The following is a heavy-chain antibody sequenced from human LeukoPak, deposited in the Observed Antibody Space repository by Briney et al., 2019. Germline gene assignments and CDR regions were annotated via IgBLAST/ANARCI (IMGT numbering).Heavy chain of an antibody. V-gene: IGHV1-18*01. Sequence: ASVKVSCKASGYTFTSYGISWVRQAPGQGLEWMGWISAYNGNTNYAQKLQGRVTMTTDTSTSTAYMELRSLRSDDTAVYYCARDAFYGFLESYYSDYWGQGTLVTVSS. CDR3: ARDAFYGFLESYYSDY. D-gene: IGHD3-3*01. CDR2: ISAYNGNT. J-gene: IGHJ4*02. CDR1: GYTFTSYG.